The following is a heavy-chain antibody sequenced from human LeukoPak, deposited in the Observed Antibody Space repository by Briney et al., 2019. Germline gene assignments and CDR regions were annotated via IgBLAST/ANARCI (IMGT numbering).Heavy chain of an antibody. CDR3: AKGYYYESNGYNLPRAFDI. CDR2: ITGSGGST. CDR1: GFSFSNYA. J-gene: IGHJ3*02. V-gene: IGHV3-23*01. D-gene: IGHD3-22*01. Sequence: GGSLRLSCAASGFSFSNYAINWVRQAPGKGLEWVSSITGSGGSTDHADSVKGRFTISRDNSKNTVYLQMNSLRAEDTAVYHCAKGYYYESNGYNLPRAFDIWGQRTMVTVSS.